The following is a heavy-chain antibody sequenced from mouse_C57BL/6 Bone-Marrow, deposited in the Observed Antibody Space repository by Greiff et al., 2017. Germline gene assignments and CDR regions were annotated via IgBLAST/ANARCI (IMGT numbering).Heavy chain of an antibody. Sequence: VQLQQPGAELVKPGASVKMSCKASGYTFTSYWITWVKQRPGQGLEWIGDIYPGSGSTNYNEKFKSKATLTVDTSSSTAYMQLSSLTSEDSAVYYCARGETAQARLDYWGQGTLVTVSA. J-gene: IGHJ3*01. CDR1: GYTFTSYW. D-gene: IGHD3-2*02. CDR3: ARGETAQARLDY. V-gene: IGHV1-55*01. CDR2: IYPGSGST.